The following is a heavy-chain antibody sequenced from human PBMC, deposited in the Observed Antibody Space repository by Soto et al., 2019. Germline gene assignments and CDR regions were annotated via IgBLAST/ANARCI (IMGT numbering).Heavy chain of an antibody. D-gene: IGHD2-15*01. V-gene: IGHV4-31*03. CDR2: IYYSGST. CDR1: GGSISSGGYY. CDR3: AREEVAPSDAFDI. J-gene: IGHJ3*02. Sequence: SETLSLTCTVSGGSISSGGYYWSWIRQHPGKGLEWIGYIYYSGSTYYNPSPKSRVTISVDTSKNQFSLKLSSVTAADTAVYYCAREEVAPSDAFDIWGQGTMVTVSS.